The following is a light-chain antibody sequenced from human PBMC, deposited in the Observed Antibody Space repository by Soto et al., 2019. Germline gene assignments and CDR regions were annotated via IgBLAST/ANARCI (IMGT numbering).Light chain of an antibody. J-gene: IGKJ1*01. CDR3: QQSDSIPKT. Sequence: DIQMTQSPSSLSASVGDRVTITCRASQSISRYLNWYQHKSGKAPKLLIYGASTLQSGVPSRFSGSGSGTDFTLTINSLQPEDFATYYCQQSDSIPKTFGQGTKVDIK. CDR2: GAS. CDR1: QSISRY. V-gene: IGKV1-39*01.